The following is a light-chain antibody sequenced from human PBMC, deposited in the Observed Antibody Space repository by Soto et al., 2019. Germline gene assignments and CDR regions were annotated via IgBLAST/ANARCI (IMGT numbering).Light chain of an antibody. CDR3: QHYGGSPVT. CDR2: DAS. V-gene: IGKV3-20*01. CDR1: QSVSGRK. J-gene: IGKJ2*01. Sequence: EIVLTQSPGTLSLSPGERATLSCRASQSVSGRKLAWYQQKPGQAPRLLIYDASSRATGIPDRISGSESGTDFTLTISRLEPEDFAVYYCQHYGGSPVTFGRGTKLEIK.